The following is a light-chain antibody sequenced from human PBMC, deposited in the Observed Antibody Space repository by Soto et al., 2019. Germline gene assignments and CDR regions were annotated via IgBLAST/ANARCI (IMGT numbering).Light chain of an antibody. V-gene: IGLV2-14*01. CDR1: SSDVGGYNY. J-gene: IGLJ1*01. Sequence: QSALTQPASVSGSPGGSITISCTGTSSDVGGYNYVSWYQQHPGKAPKLMIYDVSNRPSGVSNRFSGSKSGNTASLTISGLQAEDEADYYCSSYTSSSTPFYVFGTGTKVTVL. CDR3: SSYTSSSTPFYV. CDR2: DVS.